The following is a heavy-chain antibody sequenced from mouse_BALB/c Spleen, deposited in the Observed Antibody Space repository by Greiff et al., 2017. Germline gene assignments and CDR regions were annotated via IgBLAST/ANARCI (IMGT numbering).Heavy chain of an antibody. Sequence: VQLQQSGAELMKPGASVKISCKATGYTFSSYWIEWVKQRPGHGLEWIGEILPGSGSTNYNEKFKGKATFTADTSSNTAYMQLSSLTSKDSAVYYYARTYSYRAMDYWGQGTSVTVSS. J-gene: IGHJ4*01. CDR3: ARTYSYRAMDY. V-gene: IGHV1-9*01. D-gene: IGHD2-12*01. CDR1: GYTFSSYW. CDR2: ILPGSGST.